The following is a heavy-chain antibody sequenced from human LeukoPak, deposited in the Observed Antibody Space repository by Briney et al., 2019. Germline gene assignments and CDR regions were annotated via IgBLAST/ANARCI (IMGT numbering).Heavy chain of an antibody. V-gene: IGHV3-48*03. J-gene: IGHJ6*03. CDR2: ISSSGSTI. CDR3: ASNPYYYYYMDV. D-gene: IGHD1-14*01. Sequence: GGSLRLSCAASGFTFSSYEMNWVRQAPGKGLEWVSYISSSGSTIYYADSVKGRFTISRDNAKNSLYLQMNSLRAEDTAVYYCASNPYYYYYMDVWGKGTTVTVSS. CDR1: GFTFSSYE.